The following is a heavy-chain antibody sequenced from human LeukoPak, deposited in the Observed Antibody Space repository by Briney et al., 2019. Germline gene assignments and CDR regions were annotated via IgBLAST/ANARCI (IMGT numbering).Heavy chain of an antibody. CDR1: GVTFSSYA. CDR2: ISGSGGSI. CDR3: AKDQGAKYGYCSIASCYIWFDP. V-gene: IGHV3-23*01. Sequence: PGGSLRLSCAASGVTFSSYAMSWIRQAPGQGLEWVSSISGSGGSIFYADSVKGRFTISRDNSRNTLYLQMNSLRAEDTAVYYCAKDQGAKYGYCSIASCYIWFDPWGQGTLVTVSS. D-gene: IGHD2-2*02. J-gene: IGHJ5*02.